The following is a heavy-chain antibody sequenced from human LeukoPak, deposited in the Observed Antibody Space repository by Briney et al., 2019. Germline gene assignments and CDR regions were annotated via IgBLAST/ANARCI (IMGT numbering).Heavy chain of an antibody. CDR3: ARGRRGSRGVDY. J-gene: IGHJ4*02. CDR2: IYYSGST. Sequence: PSETLSLTCTVSGGSISSSSYYWGWIRQPPGKGLEWIGSIYYSGSTYYNPSLKSRVTISVDTSKNQFSLKLSSVTAADTAVYYCARGRRGSRGVDYWGQGTLVTVPS. D-gene: IGHD5-12*01. V-gene: IGHV4-39*01. CDR1: GGSISSSSYY.